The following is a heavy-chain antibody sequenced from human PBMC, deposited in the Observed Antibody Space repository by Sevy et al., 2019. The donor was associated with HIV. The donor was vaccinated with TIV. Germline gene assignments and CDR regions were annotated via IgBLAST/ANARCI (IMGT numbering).Heavy chain of an antibody. V-gene: IGHV3-33*01. D-gene: IGHD3-22*01. J-gene: IGHJ4*02. Sequence: GGSLRLSCAATGFTFGNYAMHWVRQAPGKGMEWVAIIWSDGAYQYHGDSVKGRFTVSRDNSKNTLYLQMNNVRVEDTAVYYCARGGYYYDNAAYYAPDSWGQGTLVTVSS. CDR2: IWSDGAYQ. CDR1: GFTFGNYA. CDR3: ARGGYYYDNAAYYAPDS.